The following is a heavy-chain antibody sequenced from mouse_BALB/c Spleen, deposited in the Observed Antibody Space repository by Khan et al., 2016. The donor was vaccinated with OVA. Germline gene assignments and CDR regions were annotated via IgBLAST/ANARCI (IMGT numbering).Heavy chain of an antibody. V-gene: IGHV1-63*02. J-gene: IGHJ4*01. CDR3: ARPYCVDSSYSSMDD. Sequence: QVQLKQSGAELVRPGTSVKMSCKAAGYTFTNYWIGWINQRPGHGLEWIGDIYPGNGNTTYNATFKGKATLTADTSSSTAYLQLSRLTSEDSAIYYWARPYCVDSSYSSMDDWGQGTSVTVSS. CDR2: IYPGNGNT. D-gene: IGHD6-1*01. CDR1: GYTFTNYW.